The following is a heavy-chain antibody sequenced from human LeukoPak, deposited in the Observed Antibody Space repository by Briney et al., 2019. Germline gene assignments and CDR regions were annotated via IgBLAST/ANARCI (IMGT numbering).Heavy chain of an antibody. CDR2: INPSGGST. CDR1: GFTFTNYN. Sequence: ASVKVSCKASGFTFTNYNMHWVRQAPGQGLEWMGIINPSGGSTNYAQNLQARVTMTSDTSTSTVYMELSSLRSEDTAVYYCARDRLEGYYFDYWGQGTLVTVSS. V-gene: IGHV1-46*01. D-gene: IGHD1-1*01. CDR3: ARDRLEGYYFDY. J-gene: IGHJ4*02.